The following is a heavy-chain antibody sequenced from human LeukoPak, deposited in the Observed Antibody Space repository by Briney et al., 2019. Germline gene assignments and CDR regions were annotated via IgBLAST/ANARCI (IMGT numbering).Heavy chain of an antibody. V-gene: IGHV3-21*01. CDR3: ARALKNIIAAAGSRRPFDY. D-gene: IGHD6-13*01. J-gene: IGHJ4*02. CDR2: ISSSSSYI. Sequence: PGGSLRLSCAASGFTFSSYSMNWVRQAPGKGLEWVSSISSSSSYIYYADSVKGRFTISRDNAKNSLYLQMNSLRAEDTAVYYCARALKNIIAAAGSRRPFDYWGQGTLVTASS. CDR1: GFTFSSYS.